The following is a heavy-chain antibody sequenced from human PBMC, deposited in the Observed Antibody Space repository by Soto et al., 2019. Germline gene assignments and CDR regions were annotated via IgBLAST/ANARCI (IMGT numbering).Heavy chain of an antibody. CDR1: GFTFSSYA. V-gene: IGHV3-30-3*01. Sequence: QVQLVESGGGVVQPGRSLRLSCAASGFTFSSYAMHWVRQAPGKGLEWVAVISYDGSNKYYADSVKGRFTISRDNSKNTLYLQMNSLRAEDTAVYYCARDRLNGEPFDYWGQGTLVTVSS. D-gene: IGHD1-26*01. J-gene: IGHJ4*02. CDR3: ARDRLNGEPFDY. CDR2: ISYDGSNK.